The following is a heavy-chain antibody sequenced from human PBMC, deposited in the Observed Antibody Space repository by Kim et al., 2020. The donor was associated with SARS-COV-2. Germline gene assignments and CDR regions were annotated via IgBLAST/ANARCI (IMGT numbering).Heavy chain of an antibody. V-gene: IGHV1-2*04. D-gene: IGHD1-26*01. CDR1: GYTFTGYY. J-gene: IGHJ2*01. CDR2: INPNSGGT. Sequence: ASVKVSCKASGYTFTGYYMHWVRQAPGQGLEWMGWINPNSGGTNYAQKFQGWVTMTRDTSISTAYMELSRLRSDDTAVYYCAREGTYSGSYSGGYFDLWGRGTLVTVSS. CDR3: AREGTYSGSYSGGYFDL.